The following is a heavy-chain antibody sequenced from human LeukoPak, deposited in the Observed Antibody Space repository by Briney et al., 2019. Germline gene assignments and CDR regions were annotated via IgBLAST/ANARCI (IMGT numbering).Heavy chain of an antibody. D-gene: IGHD1-26*01. CDR3: ARWFSGSPPVHVDY. V-gene: IGHV3-7*01. CDR1: GFTFSSYW. Sequence: GGSLRLSCAASGFTFSSYWMSWVRQAPGKGLEWVANIKQDGSEKYYVDSVKGRYTISRDNAKNSLYLQMNSLRAEDTAVYYCARWFSGSPPVHVDYWGQGTLVTVSS. CDR2: IKQDGSEK. J-gene: IGHJ4*02.